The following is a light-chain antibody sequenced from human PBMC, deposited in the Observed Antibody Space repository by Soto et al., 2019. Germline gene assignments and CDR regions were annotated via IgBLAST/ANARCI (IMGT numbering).Light chain of an antibody. CDR1: QGISSY. Sequence: DIQLTQSPSFLSAAVGERVTITCRASQGISSYLAWYQQRPGMAPKLLINAASTLQSGVPSRYSGSGSGTEFTLTINSLQPEDFATYYCQQVDSYPLTFCGGTKVEIK. CDR3: QQVDSYPLT. J-gene: IGKJ4*01. CDR2: AAS. V-gene: IGKV1-9*01.